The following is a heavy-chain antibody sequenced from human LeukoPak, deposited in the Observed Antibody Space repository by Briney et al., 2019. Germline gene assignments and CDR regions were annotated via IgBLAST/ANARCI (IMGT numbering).Heavy chain of an antibody. CDR2: MYYSRST. J-gene: IGHJ3*02. CDR3: AASSXGWPDAFDI. V-gene: IGHV4-59*01. D-gene: IGHD6-19*01. Sequence: SETLSLTCTVSGGAISSYYWSWIRQPPGKGLEWIGYMYYSRSTNYNPSLKNRVTISGDTSKNQFSLRLSSVTAADTAVYYCAASSXGWPDAFDIWGQGTMVTVS. CDR1: GGAISSYY.